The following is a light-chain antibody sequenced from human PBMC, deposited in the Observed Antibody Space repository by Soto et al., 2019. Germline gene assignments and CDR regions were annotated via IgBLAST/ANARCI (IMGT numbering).Light chain of an antibody. V-gene: IGKV3-11*01. CDR2: YAS. CDR3: QVRTNWLIT. Sequence: EIVLTQSVVTVSLSPGERATLSWRASQSVSSSLAWYQQKPGQAPRLLLYYASNRATGIPARFSGTGSGTDFTLTIINLQPEELAVDYCQVRTNWLIT. J-gene: IGKJ5*01. CDR1: QSVSSS.